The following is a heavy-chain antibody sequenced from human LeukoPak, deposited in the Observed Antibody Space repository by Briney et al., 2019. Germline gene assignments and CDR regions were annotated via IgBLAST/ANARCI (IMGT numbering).Heavy chain of an antibody. D-gene: IGHD3-16*01. CDR1: GFTFSSYG. J-gene: IGHJ4*02. CDR2: ISYDGSNK. CDR3: AKDSTWDYFDY. V-gene: IGHV3-30*18. Sequence: GRSLRLSCAASGFTFSSYGMHWVRQAPGKGLEWVAVISYDGSNKYYADSVKGRFTISRDNSKNTLYLQMNSLRAEDTAVYYCAKDSTWDYFDYWGQGTLVTVSS.